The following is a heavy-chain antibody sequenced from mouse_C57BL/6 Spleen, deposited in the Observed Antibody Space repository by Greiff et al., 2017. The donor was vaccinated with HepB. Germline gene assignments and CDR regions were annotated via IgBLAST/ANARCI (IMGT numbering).Heavy chain of an antibody. CDR1: GYTFTSYW. J-gene: IGHJ3*01. Sequence: QVQLQQPGAELVMPGASVKLSCTASGYTFTSYWMHWVKQRPGQGLEWIGEIDPSDSYTNYNQKFKGKSTLTVDKSSSTAYMQLSSLTSEDAAVYYCARARTAQAVWFADWGQGTLVTVSA. V-gene: IGHV1-69*01. CDR3: ARARTAQAVWFAD. CDR2: IDPSDSYT. D-gene: IGHD3-2*02.